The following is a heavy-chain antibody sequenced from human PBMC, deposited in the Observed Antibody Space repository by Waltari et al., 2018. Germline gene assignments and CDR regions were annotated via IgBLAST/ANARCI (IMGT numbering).Heavy chain of an antibody. CDR3: AKDLYSGSDNRIFDF. D-gene: IGHD1-26*01. CDR1: GFSFEDYA. J-gene: IGHJ4*02. Sequence: EVQLVESGGGLVQPGRSLRLSCAASGFSFEDYAVQWVRQAPGKCLEWGSGINWDSSDTAYADSVKGRFTISRDNAKNSLYLQMNSLRTEDTAFYYCAKDLYSGSDNRIFDFWGQGTLVTVSS. CDR2: INWDSSDT. V-gene: IGHV3-9*01.